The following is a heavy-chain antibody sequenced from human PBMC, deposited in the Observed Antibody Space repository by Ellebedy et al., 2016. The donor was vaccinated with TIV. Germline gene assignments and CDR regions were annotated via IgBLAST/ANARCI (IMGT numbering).Heavy chain of an antibody. V-gene: IGHV4-34*01. CDR1: GGSFNKYF. Sequence: GSLRLSXAVYGGSFNKYFWSWIRQPPGKGLEWIGDITQSGSTNYSPSLTSRVTMSVDASTTQLSLNLSSVTAADTAVYFCARLRQSRDRSHWYFDLWGRGTLVTVSS. D-gene: IGHD1-14*01. CDR2: ITQSGST. J-gene: IGHJ2*01. CDR3: ARLRQSRDRSHWYFDL.